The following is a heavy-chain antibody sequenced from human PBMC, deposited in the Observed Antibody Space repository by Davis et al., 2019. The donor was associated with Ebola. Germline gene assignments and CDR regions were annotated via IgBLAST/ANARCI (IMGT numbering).Heavy chain of an antibody. CDR1: GFTFNNYG. V-gene: IGHV3-33*01. J-gene: IGHJ4*02. CDR3: ARGTFQYYGSGSDV. D-gene: IGHD3-10*01. Sequence: GESLKISCAASGFTFNNYGMHWVRQAPGKGLEWVAVIWYDGSSKYYADSVKGRFTISRDNAKNTLYLQMNSLRAEDTAVYYCARGTFQYYGSGSDVWGQGTLVTVSS. CDR2: IWYDGSSK.